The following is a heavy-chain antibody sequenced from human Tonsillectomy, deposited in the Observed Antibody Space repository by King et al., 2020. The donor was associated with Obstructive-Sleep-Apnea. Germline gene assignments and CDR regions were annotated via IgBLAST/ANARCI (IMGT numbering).Heavy chain of an antibody. J-gene: IGHJ4*02. CDR1: GFTFSNYA. Sequence: QVQLVESGGGVVQPGRSLRLSCAASGFTFSNYALHWVRQAPGKGLEWLASISYDGSNKYLADSVKGRFTISRDNSKNTVYLQMGSLRAEDTAVFYCLAYDLVQGGFDYWGQGTLVTVTA. D-gene: IGHD2-8*02. CDR3: LAYDLVQGGFDY. V-gene: IGHV3-30*03. CDR2: ISYDGSNK.